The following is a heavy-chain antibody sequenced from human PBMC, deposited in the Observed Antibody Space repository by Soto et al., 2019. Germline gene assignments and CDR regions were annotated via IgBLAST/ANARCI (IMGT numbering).Heavy chain of an antibody. V-gene: IGHV6-1*01. CDR3: ARDLKMESSSSYYYYYMDV. CDR1: GDSVSSNSAA. CDR2: TYYRSKWYN. D-gene: IGHD6-6*01. J-gene: IGHJ6*03. Sequence: SQTLSLTCVISGDSVSSNSAAWNWIRQSPSRGLEWLGRTYYRSKWYNDYAVSVKSRITINPDTSKNQFSLQLNSVTPEDTAVYYCARDLKMESSSSYYYYYMDVWGKGTTVTVSS.